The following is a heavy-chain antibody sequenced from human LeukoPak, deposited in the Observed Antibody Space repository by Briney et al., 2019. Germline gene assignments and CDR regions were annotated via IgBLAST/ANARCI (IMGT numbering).Heavy chain of an antibody. CDR2: IYPGDSDT. J-gene: IGHJ5*02. CDR1: GSRFTSYW. D-gene: IGHD2-2*01. CDR3: ARQSSDCSSTSCYLSWFDP. V-gene: IGHV5-51*01. Sequence: GESLQIFCQGSGSRFTSYWIGWVRPMPGKGLEWMGIIYPGDSDTRYSPSFQGQVTISADKSISTAYLQWSSLKASDTAMYYCARQSSDCSSTSCYLSWFDPWGQGTLVTVSS.